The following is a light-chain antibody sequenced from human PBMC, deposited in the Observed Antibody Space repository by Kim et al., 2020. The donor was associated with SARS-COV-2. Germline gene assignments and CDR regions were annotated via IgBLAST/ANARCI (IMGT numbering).Light chain of an antibody. Sequence: QSVTISFGGTSSDVGAYNYVSYYQQHPGTAPKLMIYDINNRPAGLSNRSSGCKSGNTASPSISRHQADDEADYYCSSYSSSSPHVFGAGTKVTVL. CDR1: SSDVGAYNY. CDR2: DIN. J-gene: IGLJ1*01. V-gene: IGLV2-14*03. CDR3: SSYSSSSPHV.